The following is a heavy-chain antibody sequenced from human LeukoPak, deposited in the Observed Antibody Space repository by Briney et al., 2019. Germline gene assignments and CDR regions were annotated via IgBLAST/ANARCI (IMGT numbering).Heavy chain of an antibody. V-gene: IGHV4-59*01. CDR2: IYYSGST. CDR3: ARSRGPEGAFDI. Sequence: SETLSLTCTVSGGSISSYYWSWIRQPPGKGLEWIGYIYYSGSTNYNPSLKSRVTISVDTSKNQFSLKLSSVTAADTAVYYCARSRGPEGAFDIWGQGTMVTVSS. J-gene: IGHJ3*02. CDR1: GGSISSYY.